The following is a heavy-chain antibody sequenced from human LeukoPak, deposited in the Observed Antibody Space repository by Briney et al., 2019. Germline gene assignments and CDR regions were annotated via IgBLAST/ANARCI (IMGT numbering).Heavy chain of an antibody. CDR1: GFTFSSYA. CDR2: ISGIGGTT. Sequence: PGGSLRLSCSASGFTFSSYAMHWVRQAPGKGLEWVSAISGIGGTTHYADSVKGRFTISRDNSKNTLFLQMDSLRGEDTAVYYCAKRVVVGATSPYSDFQHWGQGTLVTVSS. J-gene: IGHJ1*01. CDR3: AKRVVVGATSPYSDFQH. D-gene: IGHD1-26*01. V-gene: IGHV3-23*01.